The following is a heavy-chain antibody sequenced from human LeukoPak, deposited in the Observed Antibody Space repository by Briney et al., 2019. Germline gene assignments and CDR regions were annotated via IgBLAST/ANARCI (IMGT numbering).Heavy chain of an antibody. CDR2: INPNSGGT. D-gene: IGHD3-3*01. J-gene: IGHJ6*03. Sequence: GASVKVSCKASGYTFTGYYMHWVRQAPGQGLEWMGWINPNSGGTNYAQKFQGRVTMTRDTSISTAYMELSRLRSDDTAVYYCARVSYDFWSGYYYYMDVWGKGTTVTVSS. CDR1: GYTFTGYY. V-gene: IGHV1-2*02. CDR3: ARVSYDFWSGYYYYMDV.